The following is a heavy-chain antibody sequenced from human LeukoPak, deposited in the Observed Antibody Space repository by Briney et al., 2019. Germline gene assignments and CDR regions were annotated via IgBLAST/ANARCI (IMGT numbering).Heavy chain of an antibody. CDR1: GFTFSSYG. V-gene: IGHV3-30*02. CDR3: VKEGAAGIAVAGTFDY. Sequence: GGSLRLSCAASGFTFSSYGMHWVRQAPGKGLEWVAVIWYDGSNKYYADSVKGRFTISRDNSKNTLYLQMSSLRAEDTAVYYCVKEGAAGIAVAGTFDYWGQGTLVTVSS. CDR2: IWYDGSNK. D-gene: IGHD6-19*01. J-gene: IGHJ4*02.